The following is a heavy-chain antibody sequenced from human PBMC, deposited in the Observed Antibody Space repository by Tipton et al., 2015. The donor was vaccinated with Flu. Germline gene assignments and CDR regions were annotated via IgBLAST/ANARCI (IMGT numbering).Heavy chain of an antibody. CDR2: IYHTGNA. V-gene: IGHV4-38-2*01. CDR1: GYFIGSDYY. Sequence: TLSLTCSVSGYFIGSDYYWGWIRQPPGKGLEWIGNIYHTGNAYYNPSLKSRVTISVDRSKNQFSLELSPVTAADTAVYYCARRDYNNYVSIPKNWFDSWGQGTLVTVSS. CDR3: ARRDYNNYVSIPKNWFDS. J-gene: IGHJ5*01. D-gene: IGHD4-11*01.